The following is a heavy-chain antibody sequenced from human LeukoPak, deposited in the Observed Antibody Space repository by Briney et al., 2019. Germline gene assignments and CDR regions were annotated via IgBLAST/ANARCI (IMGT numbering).Heavy chain of an antibody. CDR2: INPNTGGT. D-gene: IGHD1-26*01. Sequence: ASVKVSCKASGYTFSGYYLHWVRQAPGQGLERMGWINPNTGGTSYAQKFQGRVTMTRDTSISTAYMELSRVRSDDTAMYYCARGDIMGVTGYRYFDFWGQGTLVTVSS. CDR1: GYTFSGYY. V-gene: IGHV1-2*02. CDR3: ARGDIMGVTGYRYFDF. J-gene: IGHJ4*02.